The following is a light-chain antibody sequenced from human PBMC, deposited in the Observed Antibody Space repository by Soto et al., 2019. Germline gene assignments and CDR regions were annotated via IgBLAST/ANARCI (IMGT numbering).Light chain of an antibody. CDR2: EGS. CDR1: SSYGR. J-gene: IGLJ2*01. Sequence: QSALTQPASVSGSPGQSITISCTGPSSYGRVSWYQHHPGKAPKLIIYEGSNRPSGASTRFSGSRSGDTASLTISGLQAEDEADYYCSSYVNGVVFGGGTKVTVL. V-gene: IGLV2-23*01. CDR3: SSYVNGVV.